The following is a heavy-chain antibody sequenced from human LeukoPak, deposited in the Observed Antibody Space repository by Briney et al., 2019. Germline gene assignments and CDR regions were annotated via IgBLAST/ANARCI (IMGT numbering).Heavy chain of an antibody. CDR3: ARDATRGGDNDY. V-gene: IGHV3-7*03. D-gene: IGHD2-21*02. CDR1: AFIFSGHL. Sequence: PGGSLRLACEGSAFIFSGHLMKWVRQTPGKGLEWVASIKEDGSERQYVDSVKGRFSISRDNTKGSLFLQLNSLRAEDTAVYYCARDATRGGDNDYWGQGPRVIVSS. CDR2: IKEDGSER. J-gene: IGHJ4*02.